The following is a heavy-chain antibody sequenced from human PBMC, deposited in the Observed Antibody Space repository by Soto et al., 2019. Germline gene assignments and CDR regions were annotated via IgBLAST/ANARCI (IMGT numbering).Heavy chain of an antibody. CDR1: GFTFSSYG. CDR3: AKSLITFGGVIVKLGYYYMDV. V-gene: IGHV3-30*18. CDR2: ISYDGSNK. J-gene: IGHJ6*03. D-gene: IGHD3-16*02. Sequence: GGSLRLSCAASGFTFSSYGMHWVRQAPCKGLEWVAVISYDGSNKYYADSVKGRFTISRDNSKNTLYLQMNSLRAEDTAVYYCAKSLITFGGVIVKLGYYYMDVWGKGTTVTVSS.